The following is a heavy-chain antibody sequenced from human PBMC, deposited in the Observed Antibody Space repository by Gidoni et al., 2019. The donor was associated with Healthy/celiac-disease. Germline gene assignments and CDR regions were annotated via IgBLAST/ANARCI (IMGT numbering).Heavy chain of an antibody. D-gene: IGHD3-10*01. CDR3: ARDKGVTMVRDHYYYGMDV. Sequence: QVQLVQSGAEVKKPGASVKVSCKASGYTFTGYYMHWVRQAPGQGLEWMGWINPNSGGTNYAQKFQGWVTMTRDTSISTAYMELSRLRSDDTAVYYCARDKGVTMVRDHYYYGMDVWGQGTTVTVSS. J-gene: IGHJ6*02. CDR1: GYTFTGYY. CDR2: INPNSGGT. V-gene: IGHV1-2*04.